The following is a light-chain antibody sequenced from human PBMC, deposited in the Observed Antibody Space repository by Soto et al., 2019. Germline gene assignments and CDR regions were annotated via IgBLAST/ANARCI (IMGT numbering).Light chain of an antibody. CDR2: AAS. V-gene: IGKV3-20*01. J-gene: IGKJ5*01. CDR1: QSVSNSF. CDR3: QQYGSSPPIT. Sequence: EIVLTQSPGTLSLSPGERATLSCRASQSVSNSFLAWYQQKPGQAPRLLIYAASSRATGIPDRFSGSGSGTDFTLTISRLEPEDFAVYYCQQYGSSPPITFGHGTRLEIK.